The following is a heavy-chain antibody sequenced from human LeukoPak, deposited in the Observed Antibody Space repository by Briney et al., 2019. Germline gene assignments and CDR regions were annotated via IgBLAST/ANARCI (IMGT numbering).Heavy chain of an antibody. CDR3: ARGPLRLHDYGDYYFDY. Sequence: PSETLSLTCTVSGASVSSASYWSWIRQPPGKGVEWIAHIYNGVNTNYNPSLKSRVTISVDTSKNQFSLRLNSVTAADTAVYYCARGPLRLHDYGDYYFDYWGQGTLVTVSS. CDR1: GASVSSASY. V-gene: IGHV4-61*01. CDR2: IYNGVNT. D-gene: IGHD4-17*01. J-gene: IGHJ4*02.